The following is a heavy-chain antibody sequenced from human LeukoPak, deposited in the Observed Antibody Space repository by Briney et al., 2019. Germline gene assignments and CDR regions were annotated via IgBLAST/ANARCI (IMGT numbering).Heavy chain of an antibody. CDR1: GGSISNSNYY. CDR3: ARQGGVLYYFDY. Sequence: SETLSLTCTVSGGSISNSNYYWGWIRQPPGKGLEWIGSIYYSGSTYNNPSLKSRVTIFVDTSKNQFSLKLSSVTAADTAVYYCARQGGVLYYFDYWGQGTLVTVSS. CDR2: IYYSGST. D-gene: IGHD3-16*01. J-gene: IGHJ4*02. V-gene: IGHV4-39*01.